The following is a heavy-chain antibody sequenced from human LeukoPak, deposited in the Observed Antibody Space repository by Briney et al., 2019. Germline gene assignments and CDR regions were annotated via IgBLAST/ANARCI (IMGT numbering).Heavy chain of an antibody. CDR3: ARHMGGHHQQPDY. CDR2: IYPGDSDT. J-gene: IGHJ4*02. CDR1: GYRFFSNW. D-gene: IGHD6-13*01. Sequence: GESLKISCKGSGYRFFSNWIGWVRQMPGKGLEWMGIIYPGDSDTRYSPSFQGQVTISVDKSRATAYLQWSSLKASDTAMYYCARHMGGHHQQPDYWGQGTLVTVSA. V-gene: IGHV5-51*01.